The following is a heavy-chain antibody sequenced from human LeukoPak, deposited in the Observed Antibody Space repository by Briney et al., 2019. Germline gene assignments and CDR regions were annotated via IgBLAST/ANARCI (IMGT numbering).Heavy chain of an antibody. V-gene: IGHV3-30*18. D-gene: IGHD6-13*01. CDR3: ANGYLFDY. J-gene: IGHJ4*02. CDR1: GFTFSSYG. CDR2: ISYDGSNK. Sequence: PGRSLRLSCAASGFTFSSYGMHWVRQAPGKGLEWVAVISYDGSNKYYADSVKGRFTISRDNSKNTLYLQMNSLRAEDTAVYYCANGYLFDYWGQGTLVTVSS.